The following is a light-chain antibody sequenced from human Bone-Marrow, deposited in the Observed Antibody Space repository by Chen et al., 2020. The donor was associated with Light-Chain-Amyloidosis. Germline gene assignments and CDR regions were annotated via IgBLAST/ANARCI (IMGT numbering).Light chain of an antibody. CDR2: WAS. CDR3: QQYYSTPFT. V-gene: IGKV4-1*01. Sequence: DFVMTQSPDSLAVSLGERATINCKSSQSVLYSSNNENYLAWYQQKPGQPPKLLIRWASTRESGVPDLFSGSGSGTDFTLTISSPQAEDVAVYYCQQYYSTPFTFGPGTKVDIK. CDR1: QSVLYSSNNENY. J-gene: IGKJ3*01.